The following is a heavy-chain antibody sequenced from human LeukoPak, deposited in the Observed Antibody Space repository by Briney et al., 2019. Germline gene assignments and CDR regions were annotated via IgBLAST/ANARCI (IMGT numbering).Heavy chain of an antibody. V-gene: IGHV3-23*01. Sequence: GGSLRLSCAASGFTFSSYAMSWVRQAPGKGLEWVSGIIDSGDITYYADSVKGRFTISRDNSKNTLYLQMNSLRAEDTAVYYCAKLGGQEVYNYYVGVWGKGTTVAVSS. D-gene: IGHD3-16*01. CDR2: IIDSGDIT. CDR3: AKLGGQEVYNYYVGV. J-gene: IGHJ6*03. CDR1: GFTFSSYA.